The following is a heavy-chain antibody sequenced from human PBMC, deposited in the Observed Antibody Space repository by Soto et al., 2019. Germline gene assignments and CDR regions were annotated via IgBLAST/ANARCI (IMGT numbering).Heavy chain of an antibody. Sequence: QITLKESGPTLVKPTQTLTLTCTFSGFSLSTNRVGVGWIRQPPGKALEWLALIYWDDDKRYSPSLKRRLTITKDTSNNQVVLTVTNMDHEDTATYYCAYSPYDSGSRHFDYWGQGTLVTVSS. CDR1: GFSLSTNRVG. D-gene: IGHD3-10*01. J-gene: IGHJ4*02. V-gene: IGHV2-5*02. CDR2: IYWDDDK. CDR3: AYSPYDSGSRHFDY.